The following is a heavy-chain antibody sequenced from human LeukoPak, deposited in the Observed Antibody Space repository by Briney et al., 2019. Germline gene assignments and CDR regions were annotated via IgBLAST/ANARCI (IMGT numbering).Heavy chain of an antibody. CDR2: IYYSGST. D-gene: IGHD2/OR15-2a*01. V-gene: IGHV4-39*07. J-gene: IGHJ5*02. CDR1: GGSISSSSYY. CDR3: ARENRRRGFDP. Sequence: SETLSLTCTVSGGSISSSSYYWGWIRQPPGKGLEWIGSIYYSGSTYYNPSLKSRVTISVDTSKNQFSLKLSSVTAADTAVYYCARENRRRGFDPWGQGTLVTVSS.